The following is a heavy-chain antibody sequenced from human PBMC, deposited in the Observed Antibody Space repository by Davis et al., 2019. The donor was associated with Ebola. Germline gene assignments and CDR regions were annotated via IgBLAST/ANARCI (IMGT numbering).Heavy chain of an antibody. D-gene: IGHD6-6*01. Sequence: ASVKVSCKASGGTFSSYAISWVRQAPGQGLEWMGWINPNSGGTNYAQKFQGWVTMTRDTSISTAYMELSRLRSDDTAVYYCARVRGAARIVDAFDIWGQGTMVTVSS. CDR2: INPNSGGT. CDR1: GGTFSSYA. CDR3: ARVRGAARIVDAFDI. V-gene: IGHV1-2*04. J-gene: IGHJ3*02.